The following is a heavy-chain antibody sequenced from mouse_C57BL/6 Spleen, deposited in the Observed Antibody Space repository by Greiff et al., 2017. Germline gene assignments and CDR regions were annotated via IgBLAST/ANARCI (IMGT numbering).Heavy chain of an antibody. CDR3: ALYYGSSSAWFAY. CDR1: GYTFTSYW. D-gene: IGHD1-1*01. V-gene: IGHV1-52*01. Sequence: QVQLQQPGAELVRPGSSVKLSCKASGYTFTSYWMHWVKQRPIQGLEWIGNIDPSDSETHYNQKFKDKATLTVDKSSSTAYMQLSSLTSEDSAVYYCALYYGSSSAWFAYWGQGTLVTVSA. CDR2: IDPSDSET. J-gene: IGHJ3*01.